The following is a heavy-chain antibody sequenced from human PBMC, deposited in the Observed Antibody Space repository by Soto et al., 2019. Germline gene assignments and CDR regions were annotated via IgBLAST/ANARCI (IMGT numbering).Heavy chain of an antibody. CDR2: ISAYNGNT. Sequence: ASVKVSCKASGYTFTSYGISWVRQAPGQGLEWMGWISAYNGNTNYAQKLQGRVTMTTDTSTSTAYMELRSLRSDDTAVYYCARDHRYDILTGYLPYYYYYGMDVWG. CDR3: ARDHRYDILTGYLPYYYYYGMDV. V-gene: IGHV1-18*01. D-gene: IGHD3-9*01. J-gene: IGHJ6*02. CDR1: GYTFTSYG.